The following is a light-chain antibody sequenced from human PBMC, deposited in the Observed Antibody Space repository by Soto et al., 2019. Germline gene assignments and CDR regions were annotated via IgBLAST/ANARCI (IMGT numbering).Light chain of an antibody. J-gene: IGKJ1*01. Sequence: IVLTQSPGTLCLYPGERATLSCMASQSVSSSYLAWYQQKPGQAPRLLIYGASSRATGIPDRFSGSGSGTDFTLTISRLEPEDFAVYYCQQYGSSPRTFGQGTKVDIK. CDR3: QQYGSSPRT. V-gene: IGKV3-20*01. CDR1: QSVSSSY. CDR2: GAS.